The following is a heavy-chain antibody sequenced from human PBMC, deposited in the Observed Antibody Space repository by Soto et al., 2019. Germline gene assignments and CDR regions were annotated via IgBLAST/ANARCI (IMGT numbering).Heavy chain of an antibody. CDR3: ASSVAGIYYYYGMDV. CDR1: GYTFTYCS. Sequence: SVKVSCKASGYTFTYCSLHWLQQAPGQGLERMRWITLYNGNTNYAKKFQGRVTMTRDISMSTAYMELRSLRSDDTAVYYCASSVAGIYYYYGMDVWGQGTTVTVSS. J-gene: IGHJ6*02. CDR2: ITLYNGNT. V-gene: IGHV1-45*02. D-gene: IGHD6-19*01.